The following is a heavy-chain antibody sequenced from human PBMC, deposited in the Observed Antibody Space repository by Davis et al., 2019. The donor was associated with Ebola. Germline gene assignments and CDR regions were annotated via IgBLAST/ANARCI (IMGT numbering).Heavy chain of an antibody. CDR1: GGTFSSYA. CDR2: IIPIFGTV. V-gene: IGHV1-69*06. Sequence: SVKVSCKASGGTFSSYAINWVRQAPGQGLEWMGGIIPIFGTVNYAQKFQGRVTITADKSTSTAYMELSSLRSEDTAVYYCARDRSYYDSSGYYLEDFDYWGQGTLVTVSS. CDR3: ARDRSYYDSSGYYLEDFDY. J-gene: IGHJ4*02. D-gene: IGHD3-22*01.